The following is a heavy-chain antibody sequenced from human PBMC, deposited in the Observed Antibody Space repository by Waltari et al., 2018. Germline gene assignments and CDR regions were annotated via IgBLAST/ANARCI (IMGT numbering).Heavy chain of an antibody. V-gene: IGHV3-74*02. J-gene: IGHJ6*02. Sequence: EVYLVESGGGLDQPGGSLRPSCAASGITFSRYWVHWVRQAPGQGLVWVSQITTDGSITGYADSVRGRFTISRDNAKSTLYLQMNSLRVEDTAAYYCAGARAHGMDVWGQGTTVTVSS. CDR3: AGARAHGMDV. CDR1: GITFSRYW. CDR2: ITTDGSIT.